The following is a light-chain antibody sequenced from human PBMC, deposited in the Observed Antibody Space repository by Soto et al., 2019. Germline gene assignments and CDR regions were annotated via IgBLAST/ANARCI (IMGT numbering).Light chain of an antibody. V-gene: IGKV1-5*01. CDR2: DAS. J-gene: IGKJ1*01. CDR3: QHYGGMWA. CDR1: QSISNR. Sequence: DIQMTQSPSTLSASVGDRVTITCRASQSISNRLAWYQQKPGKAPKVLIYDASNLESGVPSRFSGSGSGTKFILTISSLQPDDFATYYCQHYGGMWAFGQGTKVEVK.